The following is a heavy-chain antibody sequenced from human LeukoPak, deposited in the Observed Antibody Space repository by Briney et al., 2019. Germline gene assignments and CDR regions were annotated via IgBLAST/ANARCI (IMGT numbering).Heavy chain of an antibody. CDR2: IYYSGST. CDR1: GGSISSSSYY. V-gene: IGHV4-39*01. J-gene: IGHJ6*03. Sequence: SETLSLTCTVSGGSISSSSYYWGWIRQPPGKGLEWIGSIYYSGSTYYNPSLKSRVTISVDTSKNQFSLKLSSVTAADTAVYYCARQLRYFDWLLSLTMDVWGKGTTVTISS. D-gene: IGHD3-9*01. CDR3: ARQLRYFDWLLSLTMDV.